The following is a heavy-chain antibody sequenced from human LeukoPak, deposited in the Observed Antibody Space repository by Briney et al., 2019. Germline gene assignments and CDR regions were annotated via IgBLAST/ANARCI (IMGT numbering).Heavy chain of an antibody. V-gene: IGHV3-7*03. CDR3: AREQRTFDY. J-gene: IGHJ4*02. Sequence: GGSLRLSCVASGFTFSNYWMNWVRQAPGKGLEWVANIKPDGGEQYYVDTVKGRFTISRDNADNSLYLQLSSLRAEDTAVYYCAREQRTFDYWGQGILVTVSS. D-gene: IGHD5-24*01. CDR2: IKPDGGEQ. CDR1: GFTFSNYW.